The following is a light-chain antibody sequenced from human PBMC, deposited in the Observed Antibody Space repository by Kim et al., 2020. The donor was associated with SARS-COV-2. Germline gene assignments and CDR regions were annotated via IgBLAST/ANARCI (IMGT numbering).Light chain of an antibody. Sequence: LSASVGDRVTITCRASQSISSWLAWYQQKPGKAPKLLIYKASSLESGVPSRFSGSGSGTEFTLTISSLQPDDFATYYCQQYNSPVTFGQGTKLEI. CDR1: QSISSW. V-gene: IGKV1-5*03. J-gene: IGKJ2*01. CDR2: KAS. CDR3: QQYNSPVT.